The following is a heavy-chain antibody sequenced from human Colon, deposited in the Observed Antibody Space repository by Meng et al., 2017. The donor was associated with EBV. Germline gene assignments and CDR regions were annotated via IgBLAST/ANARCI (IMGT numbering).Heavy chain of an antibody. CDR2: VSHPGSA. CDR3: ARVPTTGYKDH. CDR1: VGAFSGYV. V-gene: IGHV4-34*01. J-gene: IGHJ4*02. Sequence: VLPRELGPCLLKTSESLSLTCTVNVGAFSGYVWRWFRQPPGKGMEWIGEVSHPGSANYNPSLKSRVTISVDASEKQFSLRLTSVTAADSAVYYCARVPTTGYKDHWGQGTLVTVSS. D-gene: IGHD3-9*01.